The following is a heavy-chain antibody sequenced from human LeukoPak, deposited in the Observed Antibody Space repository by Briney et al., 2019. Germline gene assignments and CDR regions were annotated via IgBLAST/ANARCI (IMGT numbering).Heavy chain of an antibody. CDR1: GGTFSSYA. D-gene: IGHD2-2*01. CDR3: ARSSTSPDLGNWFDP. J-gene: IGHJ5*02. V-gene: IGHV1-69*06. Sequence: GASVKVSCKASGGTFSSYAISWVRQAPGQGLEWMGGIIPIFGTANYAQKFQGRVTITADKSTSTAYMELSSLRSEDTAVYYCARSSTSPDLGNWFDPWGQGTLVTVSS. CDR2: IIPIFGTA.